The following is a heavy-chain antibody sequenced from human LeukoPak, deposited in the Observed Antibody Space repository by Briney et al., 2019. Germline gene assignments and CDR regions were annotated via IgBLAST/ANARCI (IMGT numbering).Heavy chain of an antibody. Sequence: SETLSLTCAVSGGSIRSGDYYWSWIRQHPGKGLEWIGYIYYSGSTYYNPSLKSRVTISVDTSKNQFSLKLSSVTAADTAVYYCARVHSRLLELRWFDPWGQGTLVTVSS. V-gene: IGHV4-31*11. D-gene: IGHD3-10*01. CDR2: IYYSGST. CDR1: GGSIRSGDYY. J-gene: IGHJ5*02. CDR3: ARVHSRLLELRWFDP.